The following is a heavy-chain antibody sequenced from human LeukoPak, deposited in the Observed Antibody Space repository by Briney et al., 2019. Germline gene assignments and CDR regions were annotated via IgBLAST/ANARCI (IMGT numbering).Heavy chain of an antibody. CDR3: ARESSLPETNYYYMDV. CDR1: GFIFSTYW. V-gene: IGHV3-74*01. CDR2: INTDGSST. Sequence: GGSLRLSCAASGFIFSTYWMHWVRQVPGKGLVWVSRINTDGSSTSYADSVRGRFTISRDNAKNTLYLQMNSLRAEDTAVYYCARESSLPETNYYYMDVWGKGTTVTVSS. D-gene: IGHD1-14*01. J-gene: IGHJ6*03.